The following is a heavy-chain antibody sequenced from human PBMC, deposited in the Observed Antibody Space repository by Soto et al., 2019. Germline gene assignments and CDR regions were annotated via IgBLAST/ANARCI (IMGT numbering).Heavy chain of an antibody. D-gene: IGHD1-26*01. Sequence: GGSLRLSCAASGFTFSNYGMHWVRQAPGKGLEWVAVISDDGSNKYYADSVKGRFTISRDNSKNTLFLQMNSLRGEDTAVYYCARESSGTYYWLDSWGRGTLVTVSS. CDR2: ISDDGSNK. V-gene: IGHV3-30*03. CDR1: GFTFSNYG. J-gene: IGHJ4*02. CDR3: ARESSGTYYWLDS.